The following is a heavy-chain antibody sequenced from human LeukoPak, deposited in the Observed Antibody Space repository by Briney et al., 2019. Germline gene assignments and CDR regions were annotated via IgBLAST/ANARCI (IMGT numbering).Heavy chain of an antibody. CDR1: GGTFSSYA. D-gene: IGHD3-10*01. V-gene: IGHV1-69*13. J-gene: IGHJ4*02. Sequence: SVKVSCKASGGTFSSYAISWVRQAPGQGLEWMGGIIPIFGTANYAQKFQGRVTITADESTSTAYMELSSLRSEDTAVYYCAIELMVRGVINTSGYWGQGTLVTVSS. CDR2: IIPIFGTA. CDR3: AIELMVRGVINTSGY.